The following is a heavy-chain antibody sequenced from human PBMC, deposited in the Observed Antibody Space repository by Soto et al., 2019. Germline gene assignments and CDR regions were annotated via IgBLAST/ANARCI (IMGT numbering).Heavy chain of an antibody. D-gene: IGHD3-16*01. CDR1: GGPFSTIG. CDR2: IIPFFGTA. J-gene: IGHJ4*02. V-gene: IGHV1-69*01. Sequence: QVQLVQSGAEVKKTGSSVKVSCKASGGPFSTIGISWVRQAPGQGLEWMGGIIPFFGTANYAPKFQDRVTISADESTSTVYMDLSSLTSEDTAIYYCARTPHMDSGDKYYFDFWGQGALVTVSS. CDR3: ARTPHMDSGDKYYFDF.